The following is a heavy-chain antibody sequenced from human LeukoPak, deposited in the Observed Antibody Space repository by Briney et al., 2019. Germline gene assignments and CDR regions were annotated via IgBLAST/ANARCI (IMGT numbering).Heavy chain of an antibody. CDR1: GFTFRNYA. CDR2: ITGGADST. Sequence: GGSLRLSCAGTGFTFRNYAINWVRRAPGKGLEWVSSITGGADSTYLADSVKGRFTISRDNSKNTVYLQMNSLRADDTAVYYCARDRVAAQFDYWGQGTLVTVSS. V-gene: IGHV3-23*01. CDR3: ARDRVAAQFDY. J-gene: IGHJ4*02. D-gene: IGHD6-6*01.